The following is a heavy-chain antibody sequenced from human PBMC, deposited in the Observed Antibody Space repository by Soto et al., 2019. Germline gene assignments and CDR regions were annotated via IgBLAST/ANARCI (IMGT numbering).Heavy chain of an antibody. CDR3: ARMEITTVTYYYGMDV. Sequence: QVQLVQSGAEVKKPGSSVKVSCKASGGTFSSYAISWVRQAPGQGLEWMGGIIPIFGTANYAQKFQGRVTITADESTSIAYMELSSLRSEDTAVYYCARMEITTVTYYYGMDVWGQGTTVTVSS. D-gene: IGHD4-4*01. CDR2: IIPIFGTA. V-gene: IGHV1-69*01. J-gene: IGHJ6*02. CDR1: GGTFSSYA.